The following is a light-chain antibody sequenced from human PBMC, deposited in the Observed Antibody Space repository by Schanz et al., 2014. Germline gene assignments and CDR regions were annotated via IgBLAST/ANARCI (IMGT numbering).Light chain of an antibody. CDR2: DDN. Sequence: QSVLTQPPSVSAAPGQRVTISCSGSTSNTGSSDVSWYQHVPGTAPRLLIYDDNKRPSGIPDRFSGSKSGTSATLAITGLQTGDEADYYCVTWDSSLSVGTFGGGTKLTVL. J-gene: IGLJ3*02. V-gene: IGLV1-51*01. CDR1: TSNTGSSD. CDR3: VTWDSSLSVGT.